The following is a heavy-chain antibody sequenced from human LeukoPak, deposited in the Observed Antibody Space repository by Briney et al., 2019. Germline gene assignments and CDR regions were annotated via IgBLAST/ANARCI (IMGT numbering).Heavy chain of an antibody. CDR3: ARLISFQYNWFDP. CDR2: IYYSGST. J-gene: IGHJ5*02. V-gene: IGHV4-31*03. D-gene: IGHD2-2*01. CDR1: CGSNSNGGYY. Sequence: PSPTLSLTCPFSCGSNSNGGYYLSWVRPHPGEGLAGIWYIYYSGSTYYNPSLKSRVTISVDTSKNQFSLKLSSVTAADTAVYYCARLISFQYNWFDPWGQGTLVTVSS.